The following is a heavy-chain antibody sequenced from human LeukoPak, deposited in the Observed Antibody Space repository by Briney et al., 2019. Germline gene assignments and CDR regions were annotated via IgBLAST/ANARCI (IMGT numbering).Heavy chain of an antibody. Sequence: PGGSLRLSCAASGFTFSSYAMHWVRQAPGKGLEWVAVISYDGSNKYYADSVKGRFTISRDNSKNTLYLQMNSLRAEDTAVYYCAKGTGSSRANDDYWGQGTLVTVSS. V-gene: IGHV3-30-3*01. CDR3: AKGTGSSRANDDY. CDR2: ISYDGSNK. CDR1: GFTFSSYA. D-gene: IGHD6-13*01. J-gene: IGHJ4*02.